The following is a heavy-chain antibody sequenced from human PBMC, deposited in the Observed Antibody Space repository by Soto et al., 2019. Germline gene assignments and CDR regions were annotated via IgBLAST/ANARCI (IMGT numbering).Heavy chain of an antibody. CDR3: ARDRSWVGCSSTSCPVADMDV. CDR2: IIPILGIA. V-gene: IGHV1-69*08. CDR1: GGTFSSYT. D-gene: IGHD2-2*01. Sequence: QVQLVQSGAEVKKPGSSVKVSCKASGGTFSSYTISWVRQAPGQGLEWMGRIIPILGIANYAQKFQGRVTITADKSTSTAYMELSSLRSEDTAVYYCARDRSWVGCSSTSCPVADMDVWGKGTTVTVSS. J-gene: IGHJ6*03.